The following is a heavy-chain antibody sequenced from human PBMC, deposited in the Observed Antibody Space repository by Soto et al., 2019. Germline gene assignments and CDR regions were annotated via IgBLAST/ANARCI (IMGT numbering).Heavy chain of an antibody. Sequence: SETLSLTFAVSGNSISRGGYSWTWIRQPPGKALEWIGNIYDSGSTSYNPSLKSRVTMSVDTSKNQFSLRLTSVTAADTAVYFCARGSSSYYDYGMDVWGQGTTVTVSS. CDR2: IYDSGST. J-gene: IGHJ6*02. CDR1: GNSISRGGYS. V-gene: IGHV4-30-2*01. CDR3: ARGSSSYYDYGMDV. D-gene: IGHD6-6*01.